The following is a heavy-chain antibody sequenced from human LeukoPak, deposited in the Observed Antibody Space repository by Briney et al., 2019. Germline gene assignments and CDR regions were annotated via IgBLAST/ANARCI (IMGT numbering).Heavy chain of an antibody. V-gene: IGHV4-59*08. CDR3: ARYRLWAGNDY. CDR2: IYYSGST. D-gene: IGHD6-19*01. J-gene: IGHJ4*02. Sequence: SETLSLTCTVSGGSFSSYSWSWIRQPPGKGLEWIGYIYYSGSTNYNPSLKSQITISVDTSKNHFSLKLSSVTAADTAVYYCARYRLWAGNDYWGQGTLVTVSS. CDR1: GGSFSSYS.